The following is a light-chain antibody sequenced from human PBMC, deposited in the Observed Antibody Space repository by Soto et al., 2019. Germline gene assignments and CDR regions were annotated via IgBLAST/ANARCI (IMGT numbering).Light chain of an antibody. Sequence: EIVLTQSPGTLSLSPGERATLSCRASQSVSSNYLAWYQQKPGQAPRLLIYGASSRATGIPDRFSGSGSGTDFTLTISRLEPEDFAVYYCQQYDSSPPGYTFGQGTKLEIK. V-gene: IGKV3-20*01. J-gene: IGKJ2*01. CDR2: GAS. CDR1: QSVSSNY. CDR3: QQYDSSPPGYT.